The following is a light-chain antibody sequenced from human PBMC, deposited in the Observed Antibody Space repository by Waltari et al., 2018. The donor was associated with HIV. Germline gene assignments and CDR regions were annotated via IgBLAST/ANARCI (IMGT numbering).Light chain of an antibody. J-gene: IGKJ4*01. V-gene: IGKV4-1*01. CDR2: WAW. CDR1: QNVFYRSNNKNS. Sequence: DIVMIQSPDSLAVSLGERATIKCKSSQNVFYRSNNKNSLSWYQQKPGQPPKLLIYWAWSRQSGGPERCRGSGAGKDCTLSINGLQAEDVAIYVCQQTYTIPPTFGGGTKVEIK. CDR3: QQTYTIPPT.